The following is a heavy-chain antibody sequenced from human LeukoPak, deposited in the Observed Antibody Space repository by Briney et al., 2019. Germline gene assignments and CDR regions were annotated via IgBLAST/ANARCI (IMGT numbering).Heavy chain of an antibody. Sequence: ASVKVSCKASGYTFTSYAMNWVRQAPGQGLEWMGWINTNTENPTYAQGFTGRFVFSLDTSVSTAYLQISSLKAEDTAVYYCARDRGDSSSHLYYFYYYMDVWGKGTTVTVSS. CDR3: ARDRGDSSSHLYYFYYYMDV. J-gene: IGHJ6*03. CDR1: GYTFTSYA. D-gene: IGHD6-13*01. V-gene: IGHV7-4-1*02. CDR2: INTNTENP.